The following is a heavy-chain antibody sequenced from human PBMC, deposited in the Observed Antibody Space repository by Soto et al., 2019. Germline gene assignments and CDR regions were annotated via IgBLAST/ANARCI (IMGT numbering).Heavy chain of an antibody. Sequence: TGGSLRLSCAASGFRFDDYNMHWVRQAPGKGLEWVSLITWNGGNTYYADSVKGRFTISRDSTTESVSLQMNSLRSEDTGLYYCARETLSYGSALDVWGQGTTVTVSS. J-gene: IGHJ6*02. CDR3: ARETLSYGSALDV. D-gene: IGHD3-16*01. CDR1: GFRFDDYN. V-gene: IGHV3-43*01. CDR2: ITWNGGNT.